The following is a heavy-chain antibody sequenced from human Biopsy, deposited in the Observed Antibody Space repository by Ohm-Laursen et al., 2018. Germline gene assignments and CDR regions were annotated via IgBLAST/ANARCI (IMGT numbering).Heavy chain of an antibody. Sequence: TLSLTCAVYGESSSGYFWNWIRQPPGKGLEWIGEINQSGGTKYNPSLKRRATLSADSSNSQFPLRLTSVTAADTAIYYCARGSGYFKLDVWGQGTTVTVSS. CDR1: GESSSGYF. J-gene: IGHJ6*02. CDR3: ARGSGYFKLDV. CDR2: INQSGGT. D-gene: IGHD5-12*01. V-gene: IGHV4-34*01.